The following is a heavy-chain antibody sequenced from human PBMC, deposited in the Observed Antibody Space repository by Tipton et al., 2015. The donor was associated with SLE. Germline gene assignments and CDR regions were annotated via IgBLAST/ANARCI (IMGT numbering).Heavy chain of an antibody. V-gene: IGHV1-18*01. CDR1: GYTFTSYG. Sequence: QSGSEVKKPGASVKVSCKASGYTFTSYGISWVRQAPGQGLEWMGWISAYNGNTKYAQKVQGRVTMTTDTSTSTAYMELRSLRSDDTAVYYCARGSRNIAAAGTILFDYWGQGILVTVSS. CDR2: ISAYNGNT. J-gene: IGHJ4*02. CDR3: ARGSRNIAAAGTILFDY. D-gene: IGHD6-13*01.